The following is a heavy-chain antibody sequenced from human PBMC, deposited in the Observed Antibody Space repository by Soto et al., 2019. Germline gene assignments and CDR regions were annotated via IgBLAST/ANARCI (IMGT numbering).Heavy chain of an antibody. Sequence: SETLSVTCTVSGGSISSYYWGWSRQPPGKGLEWIGYIYYSGSTNYNPSLKSRVTISVDTSKNQFSLTLTSVTAADTAVYYCARQCRGVTCHWFVPWGQGTLVTIS. J-gene: IGHJ5*02. CDR1: GGSISSYY. CDR2: IYYSGST. CDR3: ARQCRGVTCHWFVP. D-gene: IGHD2-15*01. V-gene: IGHV4-59*08.